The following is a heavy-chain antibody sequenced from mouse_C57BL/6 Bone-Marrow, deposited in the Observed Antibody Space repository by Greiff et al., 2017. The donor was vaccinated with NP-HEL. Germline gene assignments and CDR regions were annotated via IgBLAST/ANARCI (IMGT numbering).Heavy chain of an antibody. J-gene: IGHJ4*01. D-gene: IGHD2-3*01. V-gene: IGHV1-69*01. CDR2: IDPSDSYT. CDR3: ARGHDGYYFYAREY. CDR1: GYTFTSSW. Sequence: QVQLQQPGAELVMPGASVKLSCKASGYTFTSSWMHWVKQRPGQGLEWIGAIDPSDSYTNYNQKFKGKSTLPVDKSSSTAYMQLSSLTSEDSAVYYCARGHDGYYFYAREYWGQGTSVTVAA.